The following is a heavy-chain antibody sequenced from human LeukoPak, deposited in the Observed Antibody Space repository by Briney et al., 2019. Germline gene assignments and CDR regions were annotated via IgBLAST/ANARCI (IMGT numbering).Heavy chain of an antibody. CDR3: ARQQFDAFDL. CDR2: ISSDGGGT. Sequence: GGSLRLSCTVSGIAFRNYPMNWVRQAPGKGLEWVSFISSDGGGTHYAGSVKGRFSTSRDNSRNTRYLQMNSLRAEDTAVYYCARQQFDAFDLWGQGTRVTVSS. CDR1: GIAFRNYP. J-gene: IGHJ3*01. V-gene: IGHV3-23*01. D-gene: IGHD5-24*01.